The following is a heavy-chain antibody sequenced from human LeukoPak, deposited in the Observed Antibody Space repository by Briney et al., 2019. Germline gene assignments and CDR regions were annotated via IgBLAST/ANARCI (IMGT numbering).Heavy chain of an antibody. CDR2: IKQDGSEK. Sequence: GGSLRLSCAASGFTFSSYWMSWVRQAPGKGLEWVANIKQDGSEKYYVDSVKGQFTISRDNAKNSLYLQMNSLRAEDTAVYYCARSLAYYYDSSGYYYFDYWGQGTLVTVSS. CDR3: ARSLAYYYDSSGYYYFDY. J-gene: IGHJ4*02. CDR1: GFTFSSYW. D-gene: IGHD3-22*01. V-gene: IGHV3-7*03.